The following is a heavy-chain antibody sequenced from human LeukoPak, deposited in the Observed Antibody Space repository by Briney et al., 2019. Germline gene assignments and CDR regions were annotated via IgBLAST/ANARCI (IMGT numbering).Heavy chain of an antibody. D-gene: IGHD6-6*01. J-gene: IGHJ4*02. CDR2: IYPGDSDT. V-gene: IGHV5-51*01. CDR3: ARRLIKGGSPYYFDY. CDR1: GYTFAIYW. Sequence: PGESLKISCKGSGYTFAIYWIAWVRQMPGKGLEWMGIIYPGDSDTRYSPSFQGQVTISTEKSISTAYLQWSSLKASDTAMYYCARRLIKGGSPYYFDYWGQGTLVTVSS.